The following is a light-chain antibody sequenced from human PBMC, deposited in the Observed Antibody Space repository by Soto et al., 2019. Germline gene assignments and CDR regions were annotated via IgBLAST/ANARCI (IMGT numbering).Light chain of an antibody. CDR3: QQYDIYWT. Sequence: DIQMTQSPPTLSASVGDRVTITCRASQSIDTWLAWYQQKPGKAPKLLISRASSLKSGVPSRFSGSGSGTEFTLTISSLHPDDLATYYCQQYDIYWTFGKGTKVEIK. V-gene: IGKV1-5*03. CDR1: QSIDTW. J-gene: IGKJ1*01. CDR2: RAS.